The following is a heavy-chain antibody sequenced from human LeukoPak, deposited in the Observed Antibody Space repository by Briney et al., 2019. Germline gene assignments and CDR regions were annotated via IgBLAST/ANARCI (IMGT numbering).Heavy chain of an antibody. CDR1: GGSLSGYY. CDR3: ARGAYCSSTSCYDYFDY. D-gene: IGHD2-2*01. CDR2: INHSGST. J-gene: IGHJ4*02. V-gene: IGHV4-34*01. Sequence: SETLSLTCAVYGGSLSGYYWSWIRQPPGKGLEWIGKINHSGSTNYNPSLKSRVTISVDTSKNQFSLKLSSVTAADTAVYYCARGAYCSSTSCYDYFDYWGQGTLVTVSS.